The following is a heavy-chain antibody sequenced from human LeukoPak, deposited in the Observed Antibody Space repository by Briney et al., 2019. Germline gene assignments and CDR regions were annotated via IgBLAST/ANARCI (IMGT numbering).Heavy chain of an antibody. V-gene: IGHV3-21*04. CDR2: ISSSSYI. CDR1: GFTFSSYS. D-gene: IGHD6-13*01. Sequence: GGSLRLSCAASGFTFSSYSMNWVRQAPGKGLEWVSSISSSSYIYYADSVKGRFTISRDNAKNSLYLQMNSLRAEDTAVYYCAKTDRRIAAAGDIDYWGQGTLVTVSS. CDR3: AKTDRRIAAAGDIDY. J-gene: IGHJ4*02.